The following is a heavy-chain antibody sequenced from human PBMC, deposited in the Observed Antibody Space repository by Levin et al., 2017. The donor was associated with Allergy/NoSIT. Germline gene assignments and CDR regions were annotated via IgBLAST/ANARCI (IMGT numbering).Heavy chain of an antibody. CDR1: GYSFNTFG. D-gene: IGHD1-14*01. Sequence: ASVKVSCVSSGYSFNTFGINWVRQAPGQGLEWMAWISHYNGNTDFAQKFQGRVSMTMDTSTTTTYMELRSLKSDDTAVYYCARGASGTLGDYWGQGTLVSVSS. CDR2: ISHYNGNT. V-gene: IGHV1-18*01. J-gene: IGHJ4*02. CDR3: ARGASGTLGDY.